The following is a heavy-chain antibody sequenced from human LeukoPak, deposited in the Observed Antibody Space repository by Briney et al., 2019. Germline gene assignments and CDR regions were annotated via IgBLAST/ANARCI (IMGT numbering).Heavy chain of an antibody. J-gene: IGHJ4*02. CDR1: GYTVTGYY. CDR3: ARSPDILTGENFDY. D-gene: IGHD3-9*01. V-gene: IGHV1-2*02. Sequence: ASVKVSCKASGYTVTGYYMHWVRQAPGQGLEWMGWINPNTGGTNYAQKFQDRVPMTRDTAISTDYMELSRLRSDDTAVYYCARSPDILTGENFDYWGQGTLVTVSS. CDR2: INPNTGGT.